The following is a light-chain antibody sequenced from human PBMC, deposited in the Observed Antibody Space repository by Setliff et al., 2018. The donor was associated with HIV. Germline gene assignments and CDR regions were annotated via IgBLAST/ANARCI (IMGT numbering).Light chain of an antibody. CDR3: LVSSGGAWV. CDR1: TGAVTTDHY. J-gene: IGLJ6*01. CDR2: NTV. V-gene: IGLV7-46*01. Sequence: QAVVTQEPSLTVSPGGTVTLTCGSSTGAVTTDHYPFWFQQKPGQAPRTLIHNTVNKYSWTPARFSGSLLGGKAALTLSCALPEEEADYYCLVSSGGAWVFGRGTKVTVL.